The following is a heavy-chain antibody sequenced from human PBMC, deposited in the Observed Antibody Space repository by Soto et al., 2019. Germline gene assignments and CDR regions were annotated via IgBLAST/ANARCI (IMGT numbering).Heavy chain of an antibody. J-gene: IGHJ4*02. D-gene: IGHD3-10*01. CDR1: VYNFISYW. CDR3: ARQTYFGSGTYYSDY. V-gene: IGHV5-51*01. CDR2: IYPGDSDA. Sequence: PGESLKISCKASVYNFISYWIAWVRQMPGKGLEWMGIIYPGDSDATYSPSFEGQVTFSVDKSITTAYLQWISLKASDTAMYYCARQTYFGSGTYYSDYWGQGTQVTVSS.